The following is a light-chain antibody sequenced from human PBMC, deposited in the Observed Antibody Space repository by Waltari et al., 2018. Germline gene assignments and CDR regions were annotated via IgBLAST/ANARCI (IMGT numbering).Light chain of an antibody. Sequence: DIQMTQSPSTLSASVGDRVTIPCRASQSVRTYLAWYPQKPGKAPKLLIYKASTLETGVPSRFSGSGSETDFTLTIASLQPDDFGTYYCQQYNTYSWTFGQGTEVDIK. CDR3: QQYNTYSWT. CDR2: KAS. V-gene: IGKV1-5*03. J-gene: IGKJ1*01. CDR1: QSVRTY.